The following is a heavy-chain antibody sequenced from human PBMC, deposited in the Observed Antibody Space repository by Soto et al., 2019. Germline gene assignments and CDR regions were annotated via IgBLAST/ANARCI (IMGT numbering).Heavy chain of an antibody. Sequence: GGSLSLSCSASGVTFSVYAMHWVRRAPGKGLEYVSATNSNGASTFYADSVKGRFTISRDNTKNTLYLQMSSLRAEDTGVYYCVKHGGYSYGSEFDYWGQGTLVTVSS. CDR1: GVTFSVYA. V-gene: IGHV3-64D*06. CDR3: VKHGGYSYGSEFDY. D-gene: IGHD5-18*01. J-gene: IGHJ4*02. CDR2: TNSNGAST.